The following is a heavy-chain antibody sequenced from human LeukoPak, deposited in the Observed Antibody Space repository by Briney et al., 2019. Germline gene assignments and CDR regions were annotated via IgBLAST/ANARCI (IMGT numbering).Heavy chain of an antibody. J-gene: IGHJ4*02. CDR2: IYSSGST. D-gene: IGHD5-12*01. CDR3: ARHLSRGYDFFDY. CDR1: GGSISTYY. Sequence: PSETLSLTCTVSGGSISTYYWSWIRQPAGKGLEWIGHIYSSGSTHYNPSLNSRVTMSVDTSKNQFSLNLSSVTAADTAVYYCARHLSRGYDFFDYWGQGTLVTVSS. V-gene: IGHV4-4*07.